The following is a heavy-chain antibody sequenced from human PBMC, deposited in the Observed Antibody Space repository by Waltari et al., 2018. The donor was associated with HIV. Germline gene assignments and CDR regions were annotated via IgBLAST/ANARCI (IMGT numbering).Heavy chain of an antibody. J-gene: IGHJ4*02. D-gene: IGHD6-19*01. V-gene: IGHV4-39*01. CDR3: ARYLRSRQGAQWLVGGIDY. CDR2: IYYSGST. Sequence: QLQLQESGPGLVKPSETLSLTCPVSGGSISSSSYYWGWIRQPPGKGLEWIGGIYYSGSTYYNPSLKSRVTISVDTSKNQFSLKLSSVTAADTAVYYCARYLRSRQGAQWLVGGIDYWGQGTLVTVSS. CDR1: GGSISSSSYY.